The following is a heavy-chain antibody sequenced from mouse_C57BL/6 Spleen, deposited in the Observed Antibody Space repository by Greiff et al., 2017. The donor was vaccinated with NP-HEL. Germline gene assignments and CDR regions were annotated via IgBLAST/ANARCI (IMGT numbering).Heavy chain of an antibody. V-gene: IGHV1-26*01. J-gene: IGHJ4*01. CDR3: ARGYPSMDY. CDR1: GYTSTDYY. D-gene: IGHD2-2*01. Sequence: EVQLQQSGPELVKPGASVKISCKASGYTSTDYYMNWVKQSHGKSLEWIGDINPNNGGTSYNQKFKGKATLTVDKSSSTAYMELRSLTSEDSAVYYCARGYPSMDYWGQGTSVTVSS. CDR2: INPNNGGT.